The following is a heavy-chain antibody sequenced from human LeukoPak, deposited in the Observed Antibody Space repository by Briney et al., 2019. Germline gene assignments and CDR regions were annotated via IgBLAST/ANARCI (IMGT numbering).Heavy chain of an antibody. CDR3: ARAYTTAPDWDI. J-gene: IGHJ3*02. V-gene: IGHV4-61*02. Sequence: PSQTLSLTCTVSGGSISSGSYYWNWIQQPAGKGLEWIGRICSSGSTNYNPSLKSRVTISVDTSKNQFSLKLSSVTAADTAVYYCARAYTTAPDWDIWGQGTMVTVSS. CDR2: ICSSGST. CDR1: GGSISSGSYY. D-gene: IGHD4-17*01.